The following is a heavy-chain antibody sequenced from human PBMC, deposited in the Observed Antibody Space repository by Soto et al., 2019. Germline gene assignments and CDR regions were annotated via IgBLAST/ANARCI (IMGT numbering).Heavy chain of an antibody. D-gene: IGHD2-2*01. Sequence: QVQLVQSGAEVKKPGSSVKVSCKASGGTFSSYTISWVRQAPGQGREWMGRIIPILGIANYAQKFQGRVTITADKSTSTAYMELSSLRSEDTAVYYCARESDIVVVPAAIHYFDYWGQGTLVTVSS. CDR1: GGTFSSYT. V-gene: IGHV1-69*08. CDR2: IIPILGIA. CDR3: ARESDIVVVPAAIHYFDY. J-gene: IGHJ4*02.